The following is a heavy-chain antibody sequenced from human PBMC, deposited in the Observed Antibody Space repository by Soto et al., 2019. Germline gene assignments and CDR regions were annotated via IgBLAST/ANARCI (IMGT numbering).Heavy chain of an antibody. Sequence: PSETLSLTCTVSGGSISSYYWSWIRQPPGKGLEWIGYIYYSGSTNYNPSLKSRVTISVDTSKNQFSLKLSSVTAADTAVYYCAKEYDSSGYYPDYWGQGTLVTVSS. CDR1: GGSISSYY. CDR2: IYYSGST. J-gene: IGHJ4*02. V-gene: IGHV4-59*01. CDR3: AKEYDSSGYYPDY. D-gene: IGHD3-22*01.